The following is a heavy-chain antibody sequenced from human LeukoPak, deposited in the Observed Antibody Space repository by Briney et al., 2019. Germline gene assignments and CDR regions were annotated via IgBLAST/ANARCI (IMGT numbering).Heavy chain of an antibody. CDR2: IYYSGST. V-gene: IGHV4-59*01. CDR3: ASSQTGDPLRSYYGMDV. D-gene: IGHD7-27*01. CDR1: GGSISSYY. J-gene: IGHJ6*02. Sequence: KTSETLSLTCTVSGGSISSYYWNWIRQPPGKGLEWIGYIYYSGSTNYNPSLKSRVTISVDTSKKQFSLKLSSVTAADTAVYYCASSQTGDPLRSYYGMDVWGQGTTVTVSS.